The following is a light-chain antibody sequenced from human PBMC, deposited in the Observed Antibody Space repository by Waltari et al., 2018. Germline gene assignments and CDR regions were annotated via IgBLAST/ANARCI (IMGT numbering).Light chain of an antibody. CDR2: KAS. CDR3: HQYNSYPIT. V-gene: IGKV1-5*03. Sequence: DIQMTQSPSTLSASVGDRVTITCRASHSISSWLAWYQHQVGKAPKLLIYKASSLKSGVASRFSGGGSGTEFTLTISSLQPDDFATYYCHQYNSYPITFGQGTRLETK. J-gene: IGKJ5*01. CDR1: HSISSW.